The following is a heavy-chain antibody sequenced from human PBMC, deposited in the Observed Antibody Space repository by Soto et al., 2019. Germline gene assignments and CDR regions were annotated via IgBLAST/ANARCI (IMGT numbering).Heavy chain of an antibody. CDR3: ARERIQRYYDFWSGRNWFDP. D-gene: IGHD3-3*01. CDR1: GGSFSGYY. J-gene: IGHJ5*02. Sequence: PSETLSLTCAVYGGSFSGYYWSWIRQPPGKGLEWIGEINHSGSTNYNPSLKSRVTISVDTSKNQFSLKLSSVTAADTAVYYCARERIQRYYDFWSGRNWFDPWGQGTLVTVSS. CDR2: INHSGST. V-gene: IGHV4-34*01.